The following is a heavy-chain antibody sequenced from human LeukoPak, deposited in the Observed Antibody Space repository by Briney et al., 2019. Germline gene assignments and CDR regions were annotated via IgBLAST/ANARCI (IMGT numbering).Heavy chain of an antibody. D-gene: IGHD4-23*01. Sequence: SETLSLTCTVSGGSISHYYWSWIRQPPGKGLEWIGYIYYSGSTYYNPSLKSRVTISVDTSKNQFSLKLSSVTAADTAVYYCARGPGTVVTPSDYWGQGTLVTVSS. CDR3: ARGPGTVVTPSDY. J-gene: IGHJ4*02. CDR1: GGSISHYY. V-gene: IGHV4-30-4*08. CDR2: IYYSGST.